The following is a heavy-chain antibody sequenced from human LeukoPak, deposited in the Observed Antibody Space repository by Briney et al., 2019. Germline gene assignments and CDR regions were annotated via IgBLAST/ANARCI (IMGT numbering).Heavy chain of an antibody. Sequence: SETLSLTCTVSGGSISTDYWSWIRQPPGKGLDWIGYVSFGGGTNYNPSLKSRVITSADTSKNQFSLKLSSVTAADTAVYYCASYSSGWYVDGWGEPYFDYWGQGTLVTVSS. CDR3: ASYSSGWYVDGWGEPYFDY. CDR1: GGSISTDY. CDR2: VSFGGGT. D-gene: IGHD6-19*01. J-gene: IGHJ4*02. V-gene: IGHV4-59*08.